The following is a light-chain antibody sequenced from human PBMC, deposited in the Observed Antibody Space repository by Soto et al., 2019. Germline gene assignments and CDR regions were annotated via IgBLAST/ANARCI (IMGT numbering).Light chain of an antibody. CDR3: QQYNNWPFLYT. J-gene: IGKJ2*01. CDR1: QSVSSN. Sequence: EIVMTQSPATLSVSPGERATLSCRASQSVSSNLAWYQQKPGQAPRLLIYGASTRATGIPARFSGSGSGTEFNLTLSSLQSEDFAVYYCQQYNNWPFLYTFGQGTKLEIK. CDR2: GAS. V-gene: IGKV3-15*01.